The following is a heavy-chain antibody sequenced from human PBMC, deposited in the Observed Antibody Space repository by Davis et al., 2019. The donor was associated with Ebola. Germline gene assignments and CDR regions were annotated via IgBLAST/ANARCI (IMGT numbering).Heavy chain of an antibody. V-gene: IGHV1-2*02. CDR1: GYTFTGYY. Sequence: ASVKVSCKASGYTFTGYYLHWVRQAPGQGLEWMGWFNPNSGGATYAQKFQGRVTMTRDTSISTAYMELSSLRSEDTAVYYCARDRYSDGSGYFFEQSHWGQGTLVTVSS. J-gene: IGHJ4*02. CDR3: ARDRYSDGSGYFFEQSH. CDR2: FNPNSGGA. D-gene: IGHD3-22*01.